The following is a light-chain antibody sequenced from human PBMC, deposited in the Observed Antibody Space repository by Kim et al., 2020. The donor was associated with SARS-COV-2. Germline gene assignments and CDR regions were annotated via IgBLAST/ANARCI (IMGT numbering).Light chain of an antibody. CDR1: SLRSYH. J-gene: IGLJ2*01. CDR3: NSRDSSGNHVV. CDR2: GKN. V-gene: IGLV3-19*01. Sequence: ALGQTVRIRCQGDSLRSYHASWYQQKPGQAPGLVIYGKNNRPSGIPDRFSGSSSGNTASLTITGAQAEDEADYYCNSRDSSGNHVVFGGGTQLTVL.